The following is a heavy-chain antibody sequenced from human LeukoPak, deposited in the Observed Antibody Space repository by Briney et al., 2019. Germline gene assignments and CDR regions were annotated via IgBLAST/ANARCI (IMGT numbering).Heavy chain of an antibody. CDR2: INPNSGGT. Sequence: ASVSVSCTPSGYTFTGYYMHWVRQAPGQGLEWRGWINPNSGGTNYAQKFQGRVTMTRVTSISTAYMELSRLRSDDTAVYYCARDGSGSYYITDYWGQGTLVTVSS. CDR3: ARDGSGSYYITDY. J-gene: IGHJ4*02. CDR1: GYTFTGYY. D-gene: IGHD3-10*01. V-gene: IGHV1-2*02.